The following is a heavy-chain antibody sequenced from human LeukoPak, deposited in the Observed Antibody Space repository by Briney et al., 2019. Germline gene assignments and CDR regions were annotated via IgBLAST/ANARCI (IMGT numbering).Heavy chain of an antibody. V-gene: IGHV3-23*01. CDR1: GFTFSSYA. Sequence: TGGSLRLSCAASGFTFSSYAMSWVRQAPGEGLEWVSAISGSGGSTYYADSVKGRFTISRDNSKNTLYLQMNSLRAEDTAVYYCAKYRRITMIVVVITLPNFDYWGQGTLVTVSS. J-gene: IGHJ4*02. CDR2: ISGSGGST. D-gene: IGHD3-22*01. CDR3: AKYRRITMIVVVITLPNFDY.